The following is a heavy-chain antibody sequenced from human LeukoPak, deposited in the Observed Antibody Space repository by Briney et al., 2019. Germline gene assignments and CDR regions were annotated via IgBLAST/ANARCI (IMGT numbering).Heavy chain of an antibody. J-gene: IGHJ4*02. CDR2: IYHSGST. V-gene: IGHV4-38-2*02. CDR3: ARDGLATRLDY. D-gene: IGHD3-3*02. CDR1: GFTFSSYW. Sequence: GSLRLSCAASGFTFSSYWMSWVRQAPGKGLEWIGSIYHSGSTYYNPSLKSRVTISVDTSKNQFSLKLSSVTAADTAVYYCARDGLATRLDYWGQGTLVTVSS.